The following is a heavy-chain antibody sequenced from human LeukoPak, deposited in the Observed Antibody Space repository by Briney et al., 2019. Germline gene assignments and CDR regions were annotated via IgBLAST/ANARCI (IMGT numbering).Heavy chain of an antibody. CDR3: AKDPEYSSGWYLDY. V-gene: IGHV3-23*01. Sequence: PGGSLRLSCAASGFTFSSYAMSWVRQAPGKGLEWVSAISGSGGTTYYADSVKGRFTISRDNSKNTLYLQMSSLRAEDSAVYYCAKDPEYSSGWYLDYWRQGTLVAVSS. D-gene: IGHD6-19*01. CDR1: GFTFSSYA. J-gene: IGHJ4*02. CDR2: ISGSGGTT.